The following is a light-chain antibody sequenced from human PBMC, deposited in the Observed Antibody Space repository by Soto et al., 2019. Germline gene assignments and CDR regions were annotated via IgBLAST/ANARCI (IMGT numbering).Light chain of an antibody. CDR3: LQQNTLPYT. CDR2: TAS. CDR1: QDIRND. Sequence: DIQMTQSPSSLSASVGDSVTITCRASQDIRNDLGWYQHKPGKVPKRLIHTASTLQNWVPSRFSGSGSGTEFTLTISSLQPEDFATYYCLQQNTLPYTFGQGTKLEIK. V-gene: IGKV1-17*01. J-gene: IGKJ2*01.